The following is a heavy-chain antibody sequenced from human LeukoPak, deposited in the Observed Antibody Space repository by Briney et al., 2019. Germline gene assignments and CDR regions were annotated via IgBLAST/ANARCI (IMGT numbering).Heavy chain of an antibody. CDR3: ARGNSHDMYA. J-gene: IGHJ6*02. V-gene: IGHV3-74*01. CDR1: GFILSMYW. CDR2: INSDGSST. Sequence: GGSLRLSCAAPGFILSMYWMHWVRQAPGKGLVWVSRINSDGSSTSYADSVKGRFTISRDNAKNTLYLQMNSLRAEDTAVHYCARGNSHDMYAWGQGTTVTVSS. D-gene: IGHD1-7*01.